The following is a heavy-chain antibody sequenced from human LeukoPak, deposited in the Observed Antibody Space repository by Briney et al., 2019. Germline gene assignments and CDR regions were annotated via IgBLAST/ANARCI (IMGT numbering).Heavy chain of an antibody. Sequence: PGGSLRLSCAASGFTFSSYAMSWVRQAPGKGLEWVAVISYDGSNKYYADSVKGRFTISRDNSKNTLYLQMNSLRAEDTAVYYCAKYCSGGSCYYYGMDVWGQGTTVTVSS. CDR2: ISYDGSNK. CDR1: GFTFSSYA. J-gene: IGHJ6*02. V-gene: IGHV3-30*18. CDR3: AKYCSGGSCYYYGMDV. D-gene: IGHD2-15*01.